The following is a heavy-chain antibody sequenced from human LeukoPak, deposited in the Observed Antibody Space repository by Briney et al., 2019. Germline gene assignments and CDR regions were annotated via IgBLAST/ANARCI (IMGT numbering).Heavy chain of an antibody. CDR3: ARDANLKYLDN. CDR1: GYSFTSYW. J-gene: IGHJ4*02. V-gene: IGHV5-10-1*01. CDR2: IDPGDSYT. D-gene: IGHD6-6*01. Sequence: GESLKISCKGSGYSFTSYWITWVRQMPGKGLEWMGRIDPGDSYTKYSPSFQGHVSISADKSISTAYLQWSSLTASDTAIYCCARDANLKYLDNWGQGTLVTVSS.